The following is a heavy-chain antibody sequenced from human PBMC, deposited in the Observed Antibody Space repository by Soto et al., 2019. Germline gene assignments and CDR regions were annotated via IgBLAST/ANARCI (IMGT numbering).Heavy chain of an antibody. CDR1: GYSFTSYW. CDR3: ARGVVRYSYGWVYHINANWFDP. V-gene: IGHV5-51*01. CDR2: IYPGDSDT. D-gene: IGHD5-18*01. J-gene: IGHJ5*02. Sequence: GESLKISCKGSGYSFTSYWIGWVRQMPGKGLEWMGFIYPGDSDTRYSPSFQGQVTISADKSISTAYLQWSSLKASDTAMYYCARGVVRYSYGWVYHINANWFDPWGQGTLVTVSS.